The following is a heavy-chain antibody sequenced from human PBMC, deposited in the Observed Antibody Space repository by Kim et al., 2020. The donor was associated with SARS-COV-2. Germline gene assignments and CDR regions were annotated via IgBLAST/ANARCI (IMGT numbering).Heavy chain of an antibody. D-gene: IGHD6-19*01. J-gene: IGHJ3*01. CDR1: GFTFKNYG. CDR2: ISWNSRSV. V-gene: IGHV3-9*01. CDR3: AKDLGPYGVAVALERGTFDF. Sequence: GGSLRLSCEASGFTFKNYGMHWVRQVPGKGLEWVSGISWNSRSVKYVDFVKGRFTISRDNADNFLYLQMDSLRPEDTAFYYCAKDLGPYGVAVALERGTFDFWGQGTRVNVSS.